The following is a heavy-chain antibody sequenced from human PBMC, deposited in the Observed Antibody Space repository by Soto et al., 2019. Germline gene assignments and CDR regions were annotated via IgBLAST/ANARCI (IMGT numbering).Heavy chain of an antibody. V-gene: IGHV1-69*08. CDR1: GGTFSSYT. J-gene: IGHJ4*02. CDR2: IIPILGIA. Sequence: QVQLVQSGAEVQKPGSSVKVSCKASGGTFSSYTISWVRQAPGQGLEWMGRIIPILGIANYAQKFQGRVTITADQSTSTAYMELSSLRSEDTAVYYCAREEYYYGSGAFFDYWGQGTLVTVSS. D-gene: IGHD3-10*01. CDR3: AREEYYYGSGAFFDY.